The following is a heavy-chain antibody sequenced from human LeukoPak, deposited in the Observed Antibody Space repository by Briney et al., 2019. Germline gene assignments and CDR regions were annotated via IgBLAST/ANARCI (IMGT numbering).Heavy chain of an antibody. CDR1: GFTFSSYA. V-gene: IGHV3-30*04. CDR3: ARAVVKYYYDSSDPTLDAFDI. J-gene: IGHJ3*02. Sequence: PGGSLRLSCAASGFTFSSYAMHWVRQAPGKGLEWVAVISYDGSNKYYADSVKGRFTISRDNSKNTLYLQMNSLRAEDTAVYYCARAVVKYYYDSSDPTLDAFDIWGQGTMVTVSS. D-gene: IGHD3-22*01. CDR2: ISYDGSNK.